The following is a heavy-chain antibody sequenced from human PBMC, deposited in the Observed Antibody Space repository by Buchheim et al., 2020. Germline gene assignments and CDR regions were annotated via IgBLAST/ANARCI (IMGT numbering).Heavy chain of an antibody. J-gene: IGHJ5*02. CDR2: IIPILGIA. CDR1: GYTFTSYD. CDR3: ARDMAYSYGYGWFDP. Sequence: QVQLVQSGAEVKKPGASVKVSCKASGYTFTSYDINWVRQATGQGLEWMGRIIPILGIANYAQKFQGRVTITADKSTSTAYMELSSLRSEDTAVYYCARDMAYSYGYGWFDPWGQGTL. V-gene: IGHV1-69*09. D-gene: IGHD5-18*01.